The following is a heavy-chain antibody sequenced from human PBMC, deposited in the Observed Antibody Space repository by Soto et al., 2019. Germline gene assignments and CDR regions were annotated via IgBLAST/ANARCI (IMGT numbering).Heavy chain of an antibody. Sequence: SSETLSLTCTVSGASISTYYWSWIRPPPGKGLEWIGYISYSGSTNYNPSLKSRVTISFDASKNEISLQVRSATAADAAVYYCARDLKEYCSDGKCNWFDPWGQGTLVTVSS. CDR2: ISYSGST. V-gene: IGHV4-59*01. D-gene: IGHD2-15*01. J-gene: IGHJ5*02. CDR3: ARDLKEYCSDGKCNWFDP. CDR1: GASISTYY.